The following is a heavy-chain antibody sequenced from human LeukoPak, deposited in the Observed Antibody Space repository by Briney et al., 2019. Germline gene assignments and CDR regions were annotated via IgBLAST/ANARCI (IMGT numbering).Heavy chain of an antibody. J-gene: IGHJ4*02. D-gene: IGHD2-2*01. Sequence: GGSLRLSCAASGFTVSSNYMSWVRQAPGKGLEWVSAISGSGGSTYYADSVKGRFTISRDNSKNTLYLQMNSLRAEDTAVYYCAKDGGDIVVVPALDYDYWGQGTLVTVSS. CDR3: AKDGGDIVVVPALDYDY. V-gene: IGHV3-23*01. CDR1: GFTVSSNY. CDR2: ISGSGGST.